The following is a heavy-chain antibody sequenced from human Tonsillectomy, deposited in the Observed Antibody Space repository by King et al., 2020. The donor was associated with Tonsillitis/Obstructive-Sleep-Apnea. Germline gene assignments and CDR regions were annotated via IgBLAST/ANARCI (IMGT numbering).Heavy chain of an antibody. V-gene: IGHV1-8*01. D-gene: IGHD1-26*01. CDR1: GYTFTKYQ. CDR2: MNPNSGDT. Sequence: QLVQSGAEVKKSGASVKVSCKASGYTFTKYQFNWVRQATGQGLEWMGWMNPNSGDTGYAQKFQGRVTMTRNISISTAYMELSSLRSEDTAVYYCAVRGDFYYYDMDVWGGGTTVTVSS. CDR3: AVRGDFYYYDMDV. J-gene: IGHJ6*03.